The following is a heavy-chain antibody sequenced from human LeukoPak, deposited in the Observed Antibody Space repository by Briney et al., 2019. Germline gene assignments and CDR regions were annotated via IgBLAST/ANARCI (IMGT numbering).Heavy chain of an antibody. CDR3: ANSGAYFYDSSGYYPCDY. J-gene: IGHJ4*02. Sequence: GGSLRLSCVASAFTFSSYWMSWVRQAPGKGLEWVANINQHGSQTYYVDSVKGRFTISRDNSRNTLYLQMNSLRAEDTAVYYCANSGAYFYDSSGYYPCDYWGQGTLVTVSS. CDR2: INQHGSQT. CDR1: AFTFSSYW. D-gene: IGHD3-22*01. V-gene: IGHV3-7*01.